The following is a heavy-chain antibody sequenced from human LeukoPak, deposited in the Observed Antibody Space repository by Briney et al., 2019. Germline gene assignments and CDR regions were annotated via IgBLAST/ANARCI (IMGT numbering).Heavy chain of an antibody. CDR1: GFTFSSCW. CDR2: IKQDGNEK. J-gene: IGHJ4*02. D-gene: IGHD2/OR15-2a*01. Sequence: GGSLRLSCAASGFTFSSCWMTWVRQAPGKGPEWVANIKQDGNEKYYVDSVKGRFTISRDNAKNSLYLQMNSLRAEDTAVYYCTTFYTRLTDYWGQGTLVTVSS. CDR3: TTFYTRLTDY. V-gene: IGHV3-7*05.